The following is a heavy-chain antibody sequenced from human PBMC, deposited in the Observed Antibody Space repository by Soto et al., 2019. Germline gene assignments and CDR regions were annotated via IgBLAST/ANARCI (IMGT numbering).Heavy chain of an antibody. CDR3: ARHLIAAAGTGFYYYYGMDV. CDR2: IYPGDSDT. Sequence: GESLKISCKGSGYSFTSYWIGWVRQMPVKGLEWMGIIYPGDSDTRYSPSFQGQVTISADKSISTAYLQWSSLKASDTAMYYCARHLIAAAGTGFYYYYGMDVWGQGTTVTVSS. CDR1: GYSFTSYW. D-gene: IGHD6-13*01. V-gene: IGHV5-51*01. J-gene: IGHJ6*02.